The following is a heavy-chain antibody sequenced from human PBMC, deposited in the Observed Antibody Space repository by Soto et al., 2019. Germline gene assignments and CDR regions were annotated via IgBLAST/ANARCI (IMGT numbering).Heavy chain of an antibody. CDR1: GFTFSSYG. Sequence: QVQLVESGGGVVQPGRSLRLSCAASGFTFSSYGMHWVRQAPGKGLEWVSVISYDGSSQYYADSVKGRFTISRDKSKNTLYLQMNSLRPDATPVYYCARGRNWFDSWGQGTLVTVSS. V-gene: IGHV3-30-3*01. J-gene: IGHJ5*01. CDR3: ARGRNWFDS. CDR2: ISYDGSSQ.